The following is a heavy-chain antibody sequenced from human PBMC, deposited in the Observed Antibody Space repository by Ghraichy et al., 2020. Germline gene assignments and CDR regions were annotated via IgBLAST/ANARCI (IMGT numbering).Heavy chain of an antibody. Sequence: SETLSLTCTVSGGSISSSSYYWGWIRQPPGKGLEWIGSIYYSGSTYYNPSLKSRVTISVDTSKNQFSLKLSSVTAADTAVYYCARRPLPAAPHVAYYYYGMDVWGQGTTVTVSS. V-gene: IGHV4-39*01. D-gene: IGHD2-2*01. CDR1: GGSISSSSYY. CDR3: ARRPLPAAPHVAYYYYGMDV. J-gene: IGHJ6*02. CDR2: IYYSGST.